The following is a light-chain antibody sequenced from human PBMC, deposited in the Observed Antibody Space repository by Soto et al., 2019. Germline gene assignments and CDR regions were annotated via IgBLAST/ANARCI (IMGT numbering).Light chain of an antibody. CDR2: NNN. CDR3: AAWDDSLNGVV. J-gene: IGLJ2*01. Sequence: QTVVTQPPSASGTPGQRVTISCSGSSSNIGTNTVNWYRQLPGTAPKLLIYNNNQRPSGVPDRFSGSKSGTSASLAISGLQSEDEADYYCAAWDDSLNGVVFGGGTKLTVL. CDR1: SSNIGTNT. V-gene: IGLV1-44*01.